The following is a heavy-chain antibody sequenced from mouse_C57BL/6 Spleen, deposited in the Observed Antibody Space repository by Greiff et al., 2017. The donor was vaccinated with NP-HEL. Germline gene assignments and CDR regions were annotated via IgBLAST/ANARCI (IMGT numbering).Heavy chain of an antibody. J-gene: IGHJ4*01. CDR2: ISSGSSTI. CDR1: GFTFSDYG. CDR3: ARKDYDGGGAMDY. V-gene: IGHV5-17*01. D-gene: IGHD2-4*01. Sequence: EVQVVESGGGLVKPGGSLKLSCAASGFTFSDYGMHWVRQAPEQGLEWVAYISSGSSTIYYADTVKGRFTISRDNAKNTLFLQMTSLRSEDTAVYYCARKDYDGGGAMDYWGQGTSVTVSS.